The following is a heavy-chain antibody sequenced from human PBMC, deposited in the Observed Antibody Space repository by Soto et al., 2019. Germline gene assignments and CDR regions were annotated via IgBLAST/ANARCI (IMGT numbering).Heavy chain of an antibody. D-gene: IGHD2-8*01. V-gene: IGHV3-11*01. Sequence: GGSLRLSCAASGFTFSDYYMSWIRQAPGKGLEWVSYISSSGSTIYYADSVKGRFTISRDNAKNSLYLQMNSLRAEDTAVYYCARDCTNGVCYLDYWGQGTLVTVSS. J-gene: IGHJ4*02. CDR2: ISSSGSTI. CDR3: ARDCTNGVCYLDY. CDR1: GFTFSDYY.